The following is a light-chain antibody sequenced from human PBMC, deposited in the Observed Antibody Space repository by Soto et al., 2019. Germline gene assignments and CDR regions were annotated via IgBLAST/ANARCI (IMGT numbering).Light chain of an antibody. Sequence: SYELTQPPSVSVSPGQTARITCSGDALPKQYAYWYQQKPGQAPVLVIYKDSERPSGIPERFSSSSSGTTVTSTISGVQAEDEADYYCQSADSSGTVVFGGGTKLTVL. J-gene: IGLJ2*01. CDR2: KDS. V-gene: IGLV3-25*02. CDR3: QSADSSGTVV. CDR1: ALPKQY.